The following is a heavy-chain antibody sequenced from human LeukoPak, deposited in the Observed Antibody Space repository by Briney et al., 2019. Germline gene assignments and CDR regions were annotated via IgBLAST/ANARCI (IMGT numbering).Heavy chain of an antibody. D-gene: IGHD6-19*01. J-gene: IGHJ4*02. V-gene: IGHV4-34*01. CDR3: ARGKRGSSGWFSVVSDY. CDR1: GGSFSGYY. Sequence: SETLSLTCAVYGGSFSGYYWSWIRQPPGKGLEWIGEINHSGSTNYNPSLKSRVTISVDTSKNQFSLKLSSVTAADTAVYYCARGKRGSSGWFSVVSDYWGQGTLVTVSS. CDR2: INHSGST.